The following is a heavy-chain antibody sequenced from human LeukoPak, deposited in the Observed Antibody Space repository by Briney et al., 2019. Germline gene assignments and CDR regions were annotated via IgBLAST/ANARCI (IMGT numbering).Heavy chain of an antibody. CDR1: GGSISSYY. CDR2: IYYSGST. D-gene: IGHD3-3*01. J-gene: IGHJ4*02. Sequence: PSETLSLTCAVYGGSISSYYWSWIRQPPGKGLEWIGYIYYSGSTNYNPSLKSRVTISVDTSKNQFSLKLSSVTAADTAVYYCARASSLETYYDFWSGYQLGGYYFDYWGQGTLVTVSS. V-gene: IGHV4-59*01. CDR3: ARASSLETYYDFWSGYQLGGYYFDY.